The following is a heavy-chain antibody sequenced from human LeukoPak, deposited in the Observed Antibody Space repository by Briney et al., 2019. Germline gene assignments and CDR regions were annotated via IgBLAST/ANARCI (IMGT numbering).Heavy chain of an antibody. CDR2: IYYSGST. CDR3: ARLRIAVAVYYFDY. J-gene: IGHJ4*02. D-gene: IGHD6-19*01. Sequence: SETLSLTCTVSGGSISSSSYYWGWIRQPPGKGLEWIGSIYYSGSTYYNPFLKSRVTISVDTSKNQFSLKLSSVTAADTAVYYCARLRIAVAVYYFDYWGQGTLVTVSS. CDR1: GGSISSSSYY. V-gene: IGHV4-39*01.